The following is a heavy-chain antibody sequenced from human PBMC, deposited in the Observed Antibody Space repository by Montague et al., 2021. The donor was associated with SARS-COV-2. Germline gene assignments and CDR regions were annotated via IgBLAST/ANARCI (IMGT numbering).Heavy chain of an antibody. D-gene: IGHD4-23*01. V-gene: IGHV4-59*01. J-gene: IGHJ3*02. CDR1: GGSFSGYY. CDR2: IYDGGAV. Sequence: SQTLSLTCAVYGGSFSGYYWSWLRRSPGKGLGWIAYIYDGGAVNYNPSLGSRVTISTDTSKNQLSLKVNSVTAADTAVYYCVRDHPYGGPRGAYDIWGQGTVVTVSS. CDR3: VRDHPYGGPRGAYDI.